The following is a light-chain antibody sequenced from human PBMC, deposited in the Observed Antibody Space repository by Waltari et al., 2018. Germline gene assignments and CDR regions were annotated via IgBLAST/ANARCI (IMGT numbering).Light chain of an antibody. V-gene: IGLV2-14*01. Sequence: QSDLTQPASVSGSPGQSITISCTGTSSDVGGYNYVSWYQQHPGKAPKLIIYGVSNRPSGVSKRVSGSKSGTTASLTISGLQAEDEADYYCSSYTGSSIRYVFGTGTKVTVL. CDR2: GVS. J-gene: IGLJ1*01. CDR1: SSDVGGYNY. CDR3: SSYTGSSIRYV.